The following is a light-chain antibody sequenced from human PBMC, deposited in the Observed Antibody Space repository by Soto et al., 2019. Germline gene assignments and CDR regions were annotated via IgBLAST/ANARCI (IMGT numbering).Light chain of an antibody. Sequence: DIQMTRSPSTLSASVGDRVTITCRASQSINRRLAWYQQKPGKAPNLLIYDASTLESGVPARFSGGDSGTEFTLTISSLQPDDFTTFYCQQYNSYPWTFGQGTKVEIK. CDR2: DAS. CDR1: QSINRR. J-gene: IGKJ1*01. CDR3: QQYNSYPWT. V-gene: IGKV1-5*01.